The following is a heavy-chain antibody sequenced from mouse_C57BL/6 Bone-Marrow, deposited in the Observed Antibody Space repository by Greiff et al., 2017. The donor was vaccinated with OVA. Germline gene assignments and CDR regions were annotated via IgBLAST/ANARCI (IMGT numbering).Heavy chain of an antibody. J-gene: IGHJ3*01. CDR2: IHPNSGST. D-gene: IGHD2-4*01. Sequence: QVQLQQSGAELVKPGASVKLSCKASGYTFTSYWMHWVKQRPGQGLEWIGMIHPNSGSTNYNEKFKSKATLTVDKSSSTAYMQLSSLTSEDSAVYYCARSYDYDSAWFAYWGQGTLVTVSA. CDR1: GYTFTSYW. CDR3: ARSYDYDSAWFAY. V-gene: IGHV1-64*01.